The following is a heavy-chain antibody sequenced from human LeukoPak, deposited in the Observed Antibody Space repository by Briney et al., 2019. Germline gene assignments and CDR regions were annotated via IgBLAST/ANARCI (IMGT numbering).Heavy chain of an antibody. D-gene: IGHD3-3*01. CDR3: AKEGRILRFLEWSHDAFDI. CDR1: GFTLSSYA. J-gene: IGHJ3*02. CDR2: ISGSGGST. Sequence: GGSLRLSCAASGFTLSSYAMSWVRQAPGKGLEWVSAISGSGGSTYYADSVKGRFTISRDNSKNTLYLQMNSLRAEDTAVYYCAKEGRILRFLEWSHDAFDIWGQGTMVTVSS. V-gene: IGHV3-23*01.